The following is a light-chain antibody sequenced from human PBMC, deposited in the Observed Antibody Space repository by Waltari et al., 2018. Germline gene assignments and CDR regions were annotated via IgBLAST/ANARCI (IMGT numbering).Light chain of an antibody. J-gene: IGKJ1*01. V-gene: IGKV3-20*01. CDR2: DAS. CDR3: QKYGSLPAT. CDR1: QSISRY. Sequence: EIMLTQSPGTLSLSPGERATLSCRASQSISRYLAWYQQKPGQAPRLLIYDASSRATGIPDRCSGSGSGTDFSLTISRLEPEDFAVYYCQKYGSLPATFGQGTKVEIK.